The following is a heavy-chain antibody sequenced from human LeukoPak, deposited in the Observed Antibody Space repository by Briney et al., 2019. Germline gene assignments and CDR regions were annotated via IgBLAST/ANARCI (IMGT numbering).Heavy chain of an antibody. CDR2: ISSSGSTI. D-gene: IGHD3-16*02. J-gene: IGHJ4*02. Sequence: GGSLRLSCAASEFTFSDYYMSWIRQAPGKGLEWVSYISSSGSTIYYADSVKGRFTISRDNAKNSLYLQMNSLRAEVTAVYYCVRDYRACFDYWGQGTLVTVSS. CDR1: EFTFSDYY. CDR3: VRDYRACFDY. V-gene: IGHV3-11*01.